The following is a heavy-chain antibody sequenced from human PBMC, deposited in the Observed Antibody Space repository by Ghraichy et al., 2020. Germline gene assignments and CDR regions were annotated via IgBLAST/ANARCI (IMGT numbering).Heavy chain of an antibody. CDR2: IWFDGSKK. Sequence: GESLNISCAASGFTFSSYGVHWVRQAPGKGLEWVAVIWFDGSKKLYADSVKGRFTISRDNSKSTLYLQMNSLRAEDTALYYCAREIIPAAPTPFYYYGMDFWGQGTAVTVSS. CDR1: GFTFSSYG. V-gene: IGHV3-33*01. CDR3: AREIIPAAPTPFYYYGMDF. J-gene: IGHJ6*02. D-gene: IGHD2-2*01.